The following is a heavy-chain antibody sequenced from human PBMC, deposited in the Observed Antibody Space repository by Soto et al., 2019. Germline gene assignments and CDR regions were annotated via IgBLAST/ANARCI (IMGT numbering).Heavy chain of an antibody. V-gene: IGHV1-3*01. Sequence: ASVKVSCKASGHTFTNNAIHWVRQAPGQRLEWMGWINAANGNTKYSQKFQGRVTITRDTSTSTAYVELSSLRSEDTAVYYCARDQGLCSGGSCWGYFDYWGQGTLVTVSS. D-gene: IGHD2-15*01. CDR3: ARDQGLCSGGSCWGYFDY. CDR2: INAANGNT. CDR1: GHTFTNNA. J-gene: IGHJ4*02.